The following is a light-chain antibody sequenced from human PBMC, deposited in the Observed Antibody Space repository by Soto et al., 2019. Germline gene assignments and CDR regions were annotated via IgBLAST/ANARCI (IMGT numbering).Light chain of an antibody. CDR3: QSYDSSLSGSYV. J-gene: IGLJ1*01. Sequence: QSVRRQAASVSGVPLHGVSISYTKSSSNIGAGYDVHWYQQLPGTAPKLRIYGNSNRPSGVPDRFSGSKSGTSASLAITGLQAEDEADYYCQSYDSSLSGSYVFGTGNEVIVL. V-gene: IGLV1-40*01. CDR2: GNS. CDR1: SSNIGAGYD.